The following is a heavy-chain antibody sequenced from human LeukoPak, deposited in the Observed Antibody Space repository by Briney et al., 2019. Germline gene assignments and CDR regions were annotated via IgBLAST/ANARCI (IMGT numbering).Heavy chain of an antibody. CDR1: GGSISSSSYY. J-gene: IGHJ4*02. V-gene: IGHV4-39*02. D-gene: IGHD6-19*01. CDR2: IYYSGST. Sequence: SETLSLTCTVSGGSISSSSYYWGWIRQPPGKGLEWIGSIYYSGSTYYNPSLKSRVTISVDTSKNQFSLQLNSVPPEDTAVYYCARDLSGSSGPTRAWFDYWGQGTLVTVSS. CDR3: ARDLSGSSGPTRAWFDY.